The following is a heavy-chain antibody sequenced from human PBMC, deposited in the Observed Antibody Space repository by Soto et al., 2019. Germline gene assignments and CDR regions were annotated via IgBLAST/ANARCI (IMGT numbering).Heavy chain of an antibody. J-gene: IGHJ6*02. CDR1: GYTLTELS. Sequence: ASVKVSCKVSGYTLTELSMHWVRQAPGKGLEWMGGFDPEDGETIYAQKFQGRVTMTEDTPTDTAYMELSSLRSEDTAVYYCATGFAHGYYYYCYGMDVWGQGTTVTVS. V-gene: IGHV1-24*01. CDR3: ATGFAHGYYYYCYGMDV. CDR2: FDPEDGET. D-gene: IGHD2-21*01.